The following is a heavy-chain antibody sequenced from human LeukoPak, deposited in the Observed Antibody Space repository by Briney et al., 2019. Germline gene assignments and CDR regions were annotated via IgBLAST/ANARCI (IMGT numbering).Heavy chain of an antibody. CDR3: ARGDEYYYDSSGYYYDDAFDI. CDR2: INPNSGGT. J-gene: IGHJ3*02. V-gene: IGHV1-2*02. Sequence: ASVKVSCKASGYTFTGYYMHWVRQAPGQGLEWMGWINPNSGGTNYAQKFQGRVTMTRDTSISTAYMELSRLRSDDTAVYYCARGDEYYYDSSGYYYDDAFDIWGQGTMVTVSS. D-gene: IGHD3-22*01. CDR1: GYTFTGYY.